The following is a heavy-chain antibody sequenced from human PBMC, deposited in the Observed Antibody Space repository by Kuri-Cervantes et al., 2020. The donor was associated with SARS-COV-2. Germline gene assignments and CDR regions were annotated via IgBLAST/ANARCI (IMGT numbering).Heavy chain of an antibody. J-gene: IGHJ4*02. V-gene: IGHV3-48*01. D-gene: IGHD3-22*01. CDR3: AREMTYYYDSGYFDY. CDR2: ISSNWSPI. CDR1: GFTFSNYW. Sequence: ETLSLTCAASGFTFSNYWMNWVRQAPGKGLEWISYISSNWSPIDYADSVKGRFTISRDNSKNTLYLQMNSLRAEDTAVYYCAREMTYYYDSGYFDYWGQGTLVTVSS.